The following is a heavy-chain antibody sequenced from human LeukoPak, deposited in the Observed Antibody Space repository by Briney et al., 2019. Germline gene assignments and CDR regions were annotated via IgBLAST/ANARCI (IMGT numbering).Heavy chain of an antibody. D-gene: IGHD6-13*01. V-gene: IGHV1-18*01. J-gene: IGHJ5*02. CDR1: GYTFTSYG. Sequence: GASVKVSCKASGYTFTSYGISWVRQAPGQGLEWMGWISAYNGNTNYAQKLQGRVTMTTDTSTSTAYMELRSPRSDDTAVYYCARARRIAAAGSPLDPWGQGTLVTVSS. CDR2: ISAYNGNT. CDR3: ARARRIAAAGSPLDP.